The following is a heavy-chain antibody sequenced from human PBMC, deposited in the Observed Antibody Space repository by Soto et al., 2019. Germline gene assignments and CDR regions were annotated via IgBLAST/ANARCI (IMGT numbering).Heavy chain of an antibody. CDR3: GRGDY. CDR1: GGSSSSYY. CDR2: IYYIGYT. J-gene: IGHJ4*02. Sequence: PSATLSLTCTVSGGSSSSYYWSWFRQPPGKGLEWIGYIYYIGYTCYNPSLKSRVTISVVTSKNQFSLKLNSVTAADTAVYYCGRGDYWGQGTLVTVSS. V-gene: IGHV4-59*12.